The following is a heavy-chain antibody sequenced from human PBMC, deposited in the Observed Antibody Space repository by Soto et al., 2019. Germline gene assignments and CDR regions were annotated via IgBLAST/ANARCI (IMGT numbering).Heavy chain of an antibody. V-gene: IGHV1-18*01. CDR2: ISAYNGNT. CDR1: GYTFTSYG. D-gene: IGHD6-13*01. J-gene: IGHJ5*02. Sequence: ASVKVSCKASGYTFTSYGISWVRQAPGQGLERMGWISAYNGNTNYAQKLQGRVTMTTDTSTSTAYMELRSLRSDDTAVYYCARAMYSSSWYVSNWFDPWGQGTLVTVSS. CDR3: ARAMYSSSWYVSNWFDP.